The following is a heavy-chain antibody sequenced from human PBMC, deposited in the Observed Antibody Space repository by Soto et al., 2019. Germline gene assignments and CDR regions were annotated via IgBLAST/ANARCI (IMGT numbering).Heavy chain of an antibody. CDR1: GGSISSSSYY. CDR3: ARQVLGSGWYGGYYFDY. D-gene: IGHD6-19*01. J-gene: IGHJ4*02. V-gene: IGHV4-39*01. CDR2: IYYSGST. Sequence: QLQLQESGPGLVKPSETLSLTCTVSGGSISSSSYYWGWIRQPPGKGLEWIGSIYYSGSTYYNPSLKSGVSRSADAAKNQFSLKLSSVTAADTAVYYCARQVLGSGWYGGYYFDYWGQGTLVTVSS.